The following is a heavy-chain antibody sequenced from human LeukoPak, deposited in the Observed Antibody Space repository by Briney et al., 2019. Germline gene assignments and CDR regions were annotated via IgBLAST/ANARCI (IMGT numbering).Heavy chain of an antibody. CDR2: ISPYNGKT. CDR1: GYTFTSYG. J-gene: IGHJ4*02. D-gene: IGHD6-13*01. Sequence: AASVKVSCTASGYTFTSYGINWVRQAPGQGLEWMGWISPYNGKTIYGQNVQGRVTMTTDTSTSTAYMELRSLRSDDTAVYYCARGGQGSSSWYNYWGQGTLVTVSS. V-gene: IGHV1-18*01. CDR3: ARGGQGSSSWYNY.